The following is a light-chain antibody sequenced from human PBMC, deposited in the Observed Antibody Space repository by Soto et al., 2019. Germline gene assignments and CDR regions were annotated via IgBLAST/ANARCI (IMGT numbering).Light chain of an antibody. CDR1: SSDVGGYNY. J-gene: IGLJ1*01. Sequence: QSALAQPASVSGSPGQSITISCTGTSSDVGGYNYVSWYQQHPGKAPKLMIYEVSNWPSGVSNRFSGSKSGNTASLTISGLQAEDEADYYCSSYTSSSTPFVFGTGTKATVL. CDR2: EVS. CDR3: SSYTSSSTPFV. V-gene: IGLV2-14*01.